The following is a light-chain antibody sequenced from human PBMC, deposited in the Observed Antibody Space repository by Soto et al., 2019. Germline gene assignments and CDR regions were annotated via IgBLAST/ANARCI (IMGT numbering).Light chain of an antibody. V-gene: IGLV2-14*01. Sequence: QSALTQPASVSGSPGQSITISCTGTSSDVGGYNYVSWYQQPPGKAPKLMIYEVNNRPSGVSNRFSGSKSGNTASLTISGLQAEDEADYYCSSYTSSSTVLFGGGTKVTVL. CDR3: SSYTSSSTVL. CDR2: EVN. CDR1: SSDVGGYNY. J-gene: IGLJ2*01.